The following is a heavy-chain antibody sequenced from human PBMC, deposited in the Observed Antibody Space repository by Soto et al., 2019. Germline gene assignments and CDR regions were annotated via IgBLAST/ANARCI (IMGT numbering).Heavy chain of an antibody. CDR1: GFSISRSA. CDR3: ARDLQAGDDNVNWFAP. Sequence: QVQLVESGGGVVQPGRSLRLSCAASGFSISRSAMHWVRQAPGKGLEWVAVIAYDGSNKWYADSAKGRFTISRDNSKNTLYLDMSSLRAEDTAIHFCARDLQAGDDNVNWFAPWGQGTLVTVSS. CDR2: IAYDGSNK. D-gene: IGHD1-1*01. J-gene: IGHJ5*02. V-gene: IGHV3-30-3*01.